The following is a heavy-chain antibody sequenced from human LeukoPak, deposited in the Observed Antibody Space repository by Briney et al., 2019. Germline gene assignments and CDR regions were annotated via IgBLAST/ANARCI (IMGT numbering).Heavy chain of an antibody. CDR1: GGSFSGYY. CDR2: INQSGST. Sequence: SETLSLTCAVYGGSFSGYYWSWIRQPPGKGLKWIGEINQSGSTNYNPSLKSRVTISVDTSKNQFSLKLSSVTAADTAVYYCARLSTYYFPGITMVRGVISDFDYWGQGTLVTVSS. CDR3: ARLSTYYFPGITMVRGVISDFDY. D-gene: IGHD3-10*01. J-gene: IGHJ4*02. V-gene: IGHV4-34*01.